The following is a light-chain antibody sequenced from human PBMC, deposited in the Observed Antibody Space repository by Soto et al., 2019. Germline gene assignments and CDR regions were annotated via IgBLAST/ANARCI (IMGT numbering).Light chain of an antibody. CDR2: GAS. CDR1: QSVSSNY. J-gene: IGKJ1*01. V-gene: IGKV3-20*01. Sequence: EIVLTQSPGTLSLSPGERATLSCRASQSVSSNYLAWFQQKPGQAPRLLMFGASSRATGIPDRFSGSGSGTDFSLIISRLEPEDFAVYYCQQYGSSPWTFGQGTKVDIK. CDR3: QQYGSSPWT.